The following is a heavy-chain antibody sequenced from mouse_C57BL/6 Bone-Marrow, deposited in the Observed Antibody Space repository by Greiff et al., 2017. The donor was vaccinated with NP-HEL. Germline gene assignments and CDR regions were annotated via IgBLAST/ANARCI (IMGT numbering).Heavy chain of an antibody. D-gene: IGHD1-1*01. CDR2: IYPGSGST. CDR3: ANNYYGSSYLYWYFDV. Sequence: QVHVKQPGAELVKPGASVKMSCKASGYTFTSYWITWVKQRPGQGLEWIGDIYPGSGSTNYNEKFKSKATLTVDTSSSTAYMQLSSLTSEDSAVYYCANNYYGSSYLYWYFDVWGTGTTVTVSS. J-gene: IGHJ1*03. CDR1: GYTFTSYW. V-gene: IGHV1-55*01.